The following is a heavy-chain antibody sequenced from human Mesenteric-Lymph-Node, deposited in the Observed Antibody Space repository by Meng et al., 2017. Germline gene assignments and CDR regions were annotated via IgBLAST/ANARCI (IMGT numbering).Heavy chain of an antibody. CDR1: GFTFSSNA. Sequence: GESLKISCAASGFTFSSNAMHWVRQAPGKGPEWVADISYDGSEKYYADSVKGRFSISRDNSENTLYLHMNSLRAEDTAVYFCARDRPYTSSSDYFDHWGQGTLVTVSS. CDR2: ISYDGSEK. D-gene: IGHD6-13*01. V-gene: IGHV3-30*07. CDR3: ARDRPYTSSSDYFDH. J-gene: IGHJ4*02.